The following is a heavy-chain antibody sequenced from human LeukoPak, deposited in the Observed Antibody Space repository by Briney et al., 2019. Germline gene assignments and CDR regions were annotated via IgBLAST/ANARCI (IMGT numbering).Heavy chain of an antibody. CDR3: AKGVYGSGSYREYFEQ. CDR1: GFTFNNYA. D-gene: IGHD3-10*01. J-gene: IGHJ1*01. CDR2: SSASGDSP. V-gene: IGHV3-23*01. Sequence: GGSLRLSCTASGFTFNNYAMSWVRQAPGKGLEWVSASSASGDSPYYADSVKGRFTISRDNSKNTLDLQMNSLRVEDTAVYYCAKGVYGSGSYREYFEQWGQGTLVTVSP.